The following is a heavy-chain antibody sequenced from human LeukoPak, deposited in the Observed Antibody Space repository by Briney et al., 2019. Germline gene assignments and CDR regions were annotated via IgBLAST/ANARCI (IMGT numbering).Heavy chain of an antibody. CDR1: GFTFSSHG. CDR2: IRYDGSNK. Sequence: GGSLRLSCAASGFTFSSHGMHWVRQAPGKGLEWVAFIRYDGSNKYYADSVKGRFTISRDNSKNTLYLQMNSLRAEDTAVYYCAKDGGSLAVVVAAILDYWGQGTLVTVSS. D-gene: IGHD2-15*01. V-gene: IGHV3-30*02. J-gene: IGHJ4*02. CDR3: AKDGGSLAVVVAAILDY.